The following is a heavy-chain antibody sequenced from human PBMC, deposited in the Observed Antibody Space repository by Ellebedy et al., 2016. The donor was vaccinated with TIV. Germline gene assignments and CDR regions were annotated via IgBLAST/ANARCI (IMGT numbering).Heavy chain of an antibody. CDR3: ARRYVEMAPPSQDAFDI. CDR1: GFTFSTYA. J-gene: IGHJ3*02. D-gene: IGHD5-24*01. Sequence: GESLKISXAASGFTFSTYAMHWVRQAPGKGLEWVAVISYDGGNEYYTDSVKGRFTISRDNSKNTVYLQMNSLRPENTAVYYCARRYVEMAPPSQDAFDIWGQGTMVTVSS. CDR2: ISYDGGNE. V-gene: IGHV3-30-3*01.